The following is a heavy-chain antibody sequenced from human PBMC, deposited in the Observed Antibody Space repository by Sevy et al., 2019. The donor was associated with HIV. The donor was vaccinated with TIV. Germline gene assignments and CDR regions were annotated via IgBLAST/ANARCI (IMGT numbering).Heavy chain of an antibody. J-gene: IGHJ4*02. D-gene: IGHD2-15*01. CDR2: ISGSGGGT. Sequence: GGSLRLSCAASGFTFSSYAMSWVRQAPGKGLEWVSAISGSGGGTYYADSVKGRFTISRDNSKNTLYLQMNSLRAEDTAVHYCAKGYCNSGICYHFDYWGQGTLVTVSS. CDR1: GFTFSSYA. CDR3: AKGYCNSGICYHFDY. V-gene: IGHV3-23*01.